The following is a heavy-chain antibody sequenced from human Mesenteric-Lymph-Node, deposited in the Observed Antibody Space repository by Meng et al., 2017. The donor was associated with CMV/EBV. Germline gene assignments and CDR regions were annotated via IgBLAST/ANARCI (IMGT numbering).Heavy chain of an antibody. J-gene: IGHJ3*02. V-gene: IGHV3-74*01. CDR1: GFTFSSYW. CDR2: INSDGSST. Sequence: GESLKISCAASGFTFSSYWMHWVRQAPGKGLVWVSRINSDGSSTSYADSVKGRFTISRDNAKNTLYLQMNSLRVEDTAVYYCARVLGGADAFDIWGQGTMVTVSS. CDR3: ARVLGGADAFDI. D-gene: IGHD1-26*01.